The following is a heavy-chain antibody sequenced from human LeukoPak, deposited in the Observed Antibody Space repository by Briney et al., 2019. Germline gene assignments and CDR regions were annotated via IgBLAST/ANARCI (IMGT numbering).Heavy chain of an antibody. CDR3: ARGDLKSDWFDP. D-gene: IGHD3-3*01. Sequence: SGTLSLTCTVSGGSISSDLYYWNWLRQPAGKGLEWIGRFYNSGRTNFNPSLKSRVTISADTSKNQFSLKLRSVTAADTAVYYCARGDLKSDWFDPWGQGTLVIVST. CDR1: GGSISSDLYY. V-gene: IGHV4-61*02. CDR2: FYNSGRT. J-gene: IGHJ5*02.